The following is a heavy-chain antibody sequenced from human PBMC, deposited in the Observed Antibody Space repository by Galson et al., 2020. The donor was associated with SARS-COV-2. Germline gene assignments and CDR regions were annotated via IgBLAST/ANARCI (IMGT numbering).Heavy chain of an antibody. CDR2: IYPGDSDT. J-gene: IGHJ3*02. V-gene: IGHV5-51*01. Sequence: GESLKISCKGSGYNFATYWIGWVRQMPGKGLEWMGIIYPGDSDTRYSPSFHGQVTLSADKSITTAYLQWSSLKASDTAMYYCARLDGAFDIWGQGTMVSVSS. CDR3: ARLDGAFDI. CDR1: GYNFATYW.